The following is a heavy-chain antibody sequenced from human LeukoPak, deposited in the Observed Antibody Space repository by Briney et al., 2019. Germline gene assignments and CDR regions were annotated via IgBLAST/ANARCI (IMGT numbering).Heavy chain of an antibody. J-gene: IGHJ1*01. CDR2: TIPIFGTA. D-gene: IGHD3-22*01. CDR1: GYTFTGYY. Sequence: SVKVSCKASGYTFTGYYMHWVRQAPGQGLEWRGGTIPIFGTANYAQKFQGRVTITTDESTSTAYMELSSLRSEDTAVYYCAGLESHYYDSSGYYYGLYFQHWGQGTLVTVSS. CDR3: AGLESHYYDSSGYYYGLYFQH. V-gene: IGHV1-69*05.